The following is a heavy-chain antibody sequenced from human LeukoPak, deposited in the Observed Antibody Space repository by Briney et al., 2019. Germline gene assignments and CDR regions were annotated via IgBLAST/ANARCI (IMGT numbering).Heavy chain of an antibody. CDR1: GFTFSSYG. CDR3: ARNLVGKTDFDY. J-gene: IGHJ4*01. CDR2: IRYDGSNK. D-gene: IGHD6-19*01. V-gene: IGHV3-30*02. Sequence: GGSLRLSCAASGFTFSSYGMHWVRQAPGKGLEWVAFIRYDGSNKYYADSVKGRFTISRDNSKNTLYLQMNSLRAEDTAVYYCARNLVGKTDFDYWGQGTLVTVSS.